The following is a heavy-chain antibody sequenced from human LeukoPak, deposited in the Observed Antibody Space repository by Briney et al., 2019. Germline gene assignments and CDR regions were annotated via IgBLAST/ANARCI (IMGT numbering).Heavy chain of an antibody. Sequence: GASVKVSCKASGYTFTGYYMHWVRQPPGKGLEWMGGFDPEDGETIYAQKFQGRVTMTEDTSTDTAYMELSSLRSEDTAVYYCATDGTIKALQHWGQGTLVTVSS. CDR2: FDPEDGET. V-gene: IGHV1-24*01. D-gene: IGHD1-7*01. J-gene: IGHJ1*01. CDR3: ATDGTIKALQH. CDR1: GYTFTGYY.